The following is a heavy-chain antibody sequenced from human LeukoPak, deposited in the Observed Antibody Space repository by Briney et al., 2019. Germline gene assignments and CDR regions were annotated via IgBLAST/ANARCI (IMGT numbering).Heavy chain of an antibody. D-gene: IGHD6-19*01. CDR2: IYNSGST. CDR3: ARGIQPGIVVAGKGYLNY. V-gene: IGHV4-59*01. J-gene: IGHJ4*02. CDR1: GGSITGYY. Sequence: PSETLSLTCTVSGGSITGYYWSWIRQPPGKGLEWIGYIYNSGSTNYNPSLKSRVTISVDTSKNQFSLKLTSVTTAATAVYYCARGIQPGIVVAGKGYLNYWGQGTLVTVSS.